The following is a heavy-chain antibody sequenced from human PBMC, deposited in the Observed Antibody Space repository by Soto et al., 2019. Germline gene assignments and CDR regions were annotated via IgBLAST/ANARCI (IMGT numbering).Heavy chain of an antibody. D-gene: IGHD3-16*01. CDR3: ARHPMRGLGPHY. CDR2: IDPSGSYT. CDR1: GYSFTSYC. V-gene: IGHV5-10-1*01. J-gene: IGHJ4*02. Sequence: GESLKISCKGSGYSFTSYCISWVRQMPRKDLEWMGRIDPSGSYTNYSPSYQGHLTIAADKSSSTGYMQWSNLKALDTAIDYCARHPMRGLGPHYWGQGTLVRVSS.